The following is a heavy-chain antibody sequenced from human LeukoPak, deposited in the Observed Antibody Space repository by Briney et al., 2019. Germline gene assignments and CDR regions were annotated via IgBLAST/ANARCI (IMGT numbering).Heavy chain of an antibody. D-gene: IGHD5-24*01. CDR1: GFTFSPAW. J-gene: IGHJ4*02. CDR3: VRDGSAYNFDY. V-gene: IGHV3-74*01. Sequence: GGSLRLSCAASGFTFSPAWMHWVRQAPGKGLEWVSRISNDGSYINYAESVKGRFTLSRDNTKNTLTLQMNSLRAEDTAVYFCVRDGSAYNFDYWGQGVLVTVSP. CDR2: ISNDGSYI.